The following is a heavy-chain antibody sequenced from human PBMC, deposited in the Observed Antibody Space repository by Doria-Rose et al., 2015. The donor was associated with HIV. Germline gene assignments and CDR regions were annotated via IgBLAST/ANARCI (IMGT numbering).Heavy chain of an antibody. CDR1: GYTFTSYD. CDR3: ARGFSKLRGDS. D-gene: IGHD2-2*01. CDR2: INPNSGNT. V-gene: IGHV1-8*02. Sequence: AAEVKKPVASVTVSCHASGYTFTSYDINWVRQATGQGLEWMGWINPNSGNTGYAQKFQGRVTMTRNTSISTAYMELSSLTSEDTAVYFCARGFSKLRGDSWGQGTLVTVSS. J-gene: IGHJ4*02.